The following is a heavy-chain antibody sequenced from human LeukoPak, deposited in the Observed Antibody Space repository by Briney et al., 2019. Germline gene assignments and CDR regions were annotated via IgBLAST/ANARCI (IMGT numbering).Heavy chain of an antibody. CDR1: GGTFSSYA. D-gene: IGHD2-2*01. Sequence: SVKVSCKASGGTFSSYAISWVRQAPGQGLEWMGGVIPIFGTANYAQKFQGRVTITTDESTSTAYMELSSLRSEDTAVYYCARAIVVPAAMSWFDPWGQGTLVTVSS. J-gene: IGHJ5*02. CDR2: VIPIFGTA. V-gene: IGHV1-69*05. CDR3: ARAIVVPAAMSWFDP.